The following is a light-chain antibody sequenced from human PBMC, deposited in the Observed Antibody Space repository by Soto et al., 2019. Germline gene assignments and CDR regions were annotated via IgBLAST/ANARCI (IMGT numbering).Light chain of an antibody. V-gene: IGLV1-51*01. CDR3: GTWDSSLSAEI. CDR2: DNN. CDR1: SSNIGNNY. Sequence: QSVLTQPPSVSAAPGQMVTISCSGSSSNIGNNYVSWYRQLPGTAPKLLIYDNNKRPSGIPDRFSGSKSGTSATLGITGLTTGEEADYYCGTWDSSLSAEIFGGGTKLTVL. J-gene: IGLJ2*01.